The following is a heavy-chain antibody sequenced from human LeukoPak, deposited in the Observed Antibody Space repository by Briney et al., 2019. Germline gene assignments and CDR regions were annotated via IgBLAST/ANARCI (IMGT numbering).Heavy chain of an antibody. CDR1: GFTFSSYA. Sequence: PGGSLRLSCAASGFTFSSYAMSWVRQAPGKGLEWVSAISGSGGSTYYADSVKGRFTISRDNSKNTLYLQMNSLRAEDAAVYYCAKDRRGDCSGTSCYAAAFDIWGQGTMVTVSS. D-gene: IGHD2-2*01. V-gene: IGHV3-23*01. CDR3: AKDRRGDCSGTSCYAAAFDI. CDR2: ISGSGGST. J-gene: IGHJ3*02.